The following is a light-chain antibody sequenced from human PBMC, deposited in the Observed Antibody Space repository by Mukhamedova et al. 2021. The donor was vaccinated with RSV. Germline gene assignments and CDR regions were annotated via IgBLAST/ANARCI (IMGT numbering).Light chain of an antibody. CDR3: QQYGSSPLT. Sequence: ASQSVSGSYLAWYQQKPGQAPRLLIYGASSRATGIPDRFSGSGSGTDFTLTISSLEPEDFAVYYCQQYGSSPLTFGGGTKVEIK. V-gene: IGKV3-20*01. J-gene: IGKJ4*01. CDR1: QSVSGSY. CDR2: GAS.